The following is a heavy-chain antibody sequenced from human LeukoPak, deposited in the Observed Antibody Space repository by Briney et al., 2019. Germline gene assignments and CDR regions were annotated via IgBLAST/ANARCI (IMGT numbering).Heavy chain of an antibody. CDR2: IWYDGSNK. V-gene: IGHV3-33*06. Sequence: PGRSLRLSCAASGFTFSSHGMHWVRQAPGHGLEWLAVIWYDGSNKYYADSVKGRFTISRDNSKNTLYLQMNSLRAEDTAVYYCAKGRYDSSGYFLALFDYWGQGTLVTVSS. J-gene: IGHJ4*02. CDR3: AKGRYDSSGYFLALFDY. CDR1: GFTFSSHG. D-gene: IGHD3-22*01.